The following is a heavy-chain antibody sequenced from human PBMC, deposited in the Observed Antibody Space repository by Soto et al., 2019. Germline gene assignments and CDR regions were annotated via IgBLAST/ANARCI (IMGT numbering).Heavy chain of an antibody. J-gene: IGHJ6*03. CDR2: IWYDGSNK. V-gene: IGHV3-33*01. Sequence: GGSLRLSCAASGFTFSSYGMHWVRQAPGKGLEWVAVIWYDGSNKYYADSVKGRFTISRDNSKNTLYLQMNSLRAEDTAVYYCARSVQSGALSGYVHIGKKNYYYYYMDVWGKGTTVTVSS. D-gene: IGHD3-3*01. CDR1: GFTFSSYG. CDR3: ARSVQSGALSGYVHIGKKNYYYYYMDV.